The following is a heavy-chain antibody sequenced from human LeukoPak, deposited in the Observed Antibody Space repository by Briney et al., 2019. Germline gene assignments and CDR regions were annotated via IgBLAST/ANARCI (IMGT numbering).Heavy chain of an antibody. CDR3: ARHLKADFWSGYSFDP. D-gene: IGHD3-3*01. V-gene: IGHV4-39*01. J-gene: IGHJ5*02. CDR1: GGSISSSSYY. Sequence: PSETLSLTCTVSGGSISSSSYYWGWIRQPPGKGLEWIGSIYYSGSTYYNPSLKSRVTISVDTSKNQFSLKLSSVTAADTAVYYCARHLKADFWSGYSFDPWGQGTLVTASS. CDR2: IYYSGST.